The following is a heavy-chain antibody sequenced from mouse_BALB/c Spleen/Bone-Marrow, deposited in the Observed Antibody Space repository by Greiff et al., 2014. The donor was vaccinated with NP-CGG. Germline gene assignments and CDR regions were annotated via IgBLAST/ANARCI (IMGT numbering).Heavy chain of an antibody. D-gene: IGHD2-4*01. CDR3: NARGDYDFDYFDY. CDR2: IDPENGDT. V-gene: IGHV14-4*02. J-gene: IGHJ2*01. Sequence: VQLQQSGAELVRSGASVKLSCTASGFNIKDYYMHWVKQRPEKGLEWIGWIDPENGDTEYAPKFQGKATMTAGTSSNTAYLQLSSLTSEDTAVYYCNARGDYDFDYFDYWGQGTTLTVSS. CDR1: GFNIKDYY.